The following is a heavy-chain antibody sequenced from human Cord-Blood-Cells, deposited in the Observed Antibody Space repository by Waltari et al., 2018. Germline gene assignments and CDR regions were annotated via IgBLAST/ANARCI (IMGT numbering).Heavy chain of an antibody. CDR1: GGPISSGGYS. CDR3: ARTASRGAFDI. CDR2: IYHSGST. V-gene: IGHV4-30-2*01. J-gene: IGHJ3*02. Sequence: QLQLQESGSGLVKPSQTLSHTCAVSGGPISSGGYSWSWIRQPPGKGLAWIGYIYHSGSTYYNPSLKSRVTISVDRSKNQFSLKLSSVTAADTAVYYCARTASRGAFDIWGQGTMVTVSS. D-gene: IGHD3-10*01.